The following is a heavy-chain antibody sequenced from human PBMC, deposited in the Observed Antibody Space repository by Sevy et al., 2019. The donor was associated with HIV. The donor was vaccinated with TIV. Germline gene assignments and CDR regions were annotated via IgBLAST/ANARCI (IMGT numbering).Heavy chain of an antibody. CDR2: IYSGSST. J-gene: IGHJ6*02. CDR3: ASTRGLLGYCSSTSCYPPAYYYYGMDV. CDR1: GFTVSSNY. Sequence: GGSLRLSCAASGFTVSSNYMSWVRQAPGKGLEWVSVIYSGSSTYYADSVKDRFTISRDNSKNTLYLQMNSLRAEDTAVYYCASTRGLLGYCSSTSCYPPAYYYYGMDVWGQGTTVTVSS. D-gene: IGHD2-2*01. V-gene: IGHV3-53*01.